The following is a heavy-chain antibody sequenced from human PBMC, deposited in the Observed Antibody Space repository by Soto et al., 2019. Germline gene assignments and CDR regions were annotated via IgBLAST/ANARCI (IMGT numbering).Heavy chain of an antibody. CDR3: AKDVATSGSKYYYGMDV. Sequence: PGGSLRLSCSASGFIFSIYGMHWVRQAPGKGLEWVAVISYDGSYQYYADSVKGRFTISRDNSKNTLYLETNSLRIEDTAVYSCAKDVATSGSKYYYGMDVWGQGTTVTVSS. V-gene: IGHV3-30*18. D-gene: IGHD6-13*01. J-gene: IGHJ6*02. CDR2: ISYDGSYQ. CDR1: GFIFSIYG.